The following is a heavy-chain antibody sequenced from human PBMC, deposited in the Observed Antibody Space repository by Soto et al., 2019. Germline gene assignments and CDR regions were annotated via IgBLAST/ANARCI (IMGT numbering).Heavy chain of an antibody. Sequence: EVQVVESGGGLEQPGRSLRLSCAASGFSFDDYAMHWVRKAPGKGLEWVSGISWNSGTIGYADSVKGRFTISRDNAKNSLYLQMNSLRAEDTALYYCVKSTGVTANGMGVWGQGTTVSVSS. CDR1: GFSFDDYA. V-gene: IGHV3-9*01. J-gene: IGHJ6*02. D-gene: IGHD2-21*02. CDR3: VKSTGVTANGMGV. CDR2: ISWNSGTI.